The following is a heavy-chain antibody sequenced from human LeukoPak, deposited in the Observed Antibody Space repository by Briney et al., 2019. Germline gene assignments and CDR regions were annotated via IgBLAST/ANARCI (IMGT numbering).Heavy chain of an antibody. CDR3: ARDLPTRNRIGVVIGAFDI. V-gene: IGHV3-48*01. CDR1: GFTFSSYS. D-gene: IGHD3-3*01. CDR2: ISSSSSTI. J-gene: IGHJ3*02. Sequence: GGSLRLSCAASGFTFSSYSMNWVRQAPGKGLEWVPYISSSSSTIYYADSVKGRFTISRDNAKNSLYLQMNSLRAEDTAVYYCARDLPTRNRIGVVIGAFDIWGQGTMVTVSS.